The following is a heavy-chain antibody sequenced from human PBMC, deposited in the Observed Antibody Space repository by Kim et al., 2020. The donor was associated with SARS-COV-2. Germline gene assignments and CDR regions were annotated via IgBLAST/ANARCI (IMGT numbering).Heavy chain of an antibody. D-gene: IGHD3-22*01. Sequence: QKFQGRVTMTRDTSTSTVYMELGSLRSEDPAVYYCARDGRLYDSSGYTDYWGQGTLVTVSS. V-gene: IGHV1-46*01. J-gene: IGHJ4*02. CDR3: ARDGRLYDSSGYTDY.